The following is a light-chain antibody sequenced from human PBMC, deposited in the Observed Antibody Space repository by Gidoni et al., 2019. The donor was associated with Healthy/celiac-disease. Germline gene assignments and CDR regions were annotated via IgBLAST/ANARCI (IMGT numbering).Light chain of an antibody. J-gene: IGKJ3*01. V-gene: IGKV1-9*01. CDR1: QGISSY. Sequence: DIQLTQSPSFLSASVGDRVTITCRASQGISSYLAWYQQKPGKAPRLLIYAASTKQRGIPARFSGSGSGTEFTLTISSLQPEDFAAYYCQQLSSYPPAFXPXTKVDIK. CDR3: QQLSSYPPA. CDR2: AAS.